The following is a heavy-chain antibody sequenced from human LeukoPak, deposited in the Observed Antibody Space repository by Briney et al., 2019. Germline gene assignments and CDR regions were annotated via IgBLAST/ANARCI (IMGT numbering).Heavy chain of an antibody. Sequence: GGSLRLSCAASGFTFSSYAMSRVRQAPGKGLEWVSAISGSGGSTYYADSVKGRFTISRDNSKNTLYLQMNSLRAEDTAVYYCAKPYYYGSGSYDNPYFDYWGQGTLVTVSS. J-gene: IGHJ4*02. CDR2: ISGSGGST. CDR1: GFTFSSYA. CDR3: AKPYYYGSGSYDNPYFDY. D-gene: IGHD3-10*01. V-gene: IGHV3-23*01.